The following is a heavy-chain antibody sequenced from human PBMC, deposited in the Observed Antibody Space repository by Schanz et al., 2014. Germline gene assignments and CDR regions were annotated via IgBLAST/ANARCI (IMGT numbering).Heavy chain of an antibody. CDR3: ARDRDQWDGNFCDF. CDR2: ISDYNGNT. Sequence: QVQLLQSGAEVKKPGASVKVSCKASGYTFTNYGISWVRQAPGQGLEWMGWISDYNGNTNYAQKLQGRVAMTTDTSTSTAYMELRSLRSDDTAVYYCARDRDQWDGNFCDFWGQGTLVTVSA. CDR1: GYTFTNYG. V-gene: IGHV1-18*01. J-gene: IGHJ4*02. D-gene: IGHD1-26*01.